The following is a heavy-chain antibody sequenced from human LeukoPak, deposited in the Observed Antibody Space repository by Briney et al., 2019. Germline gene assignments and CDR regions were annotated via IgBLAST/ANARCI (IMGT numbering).Heavy chain of an antibody. V-gene: IGHV3-7*04. Sequence: PGGSLRLSCAVSGFTFSNYWMGWVRQAPGKGLEWVADIKQDGSEKYYVDSAKDRFTISRDNAKNSLYLQMNDLRAADTAIYYCARRHYYAYDFWVQGTLVTVST. CDR1: GFTFSNYW. CDR3: ARRHYYAYDF. CDR2: IKQDGSEK. D-gene: IGHD1-26*01. J-gene: IGHJ4*02.